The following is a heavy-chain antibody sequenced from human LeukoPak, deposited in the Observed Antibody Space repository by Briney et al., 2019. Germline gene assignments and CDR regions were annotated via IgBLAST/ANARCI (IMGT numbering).Heavy chain of an antibody. D-gene: IGHD1-26*01. V-gene: IGHV3-64*01. CDR1: GFTFSSYA. Sequence: PGGSLRLSCAASGFTFSSYAMHWVRQAPGKGLEYVSAISSNGGSTYYANSVKGRFTISRDNSKNTLYLQMGSLRAEDMAVYYCAKDRVGATLYFDYWGQGTLVTVSS. CDR2: ISSNGGST. J-gene: IGHJ4*02. CDR3: AKDRVGATLYFDY.